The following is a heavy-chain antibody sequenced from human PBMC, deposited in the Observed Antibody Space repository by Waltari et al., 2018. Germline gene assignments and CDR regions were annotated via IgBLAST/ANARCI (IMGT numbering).Heavy chain of an antibody. CDR2: LTRGGNTK. D-gene: IGHD2-15*01. J-gene: IGHJ5*02. CDR1: GFNFRGFE. Sequence: EVQLVESGGGWVQPGGSLRLSCVASGFNFRGFELNWVRQAPGKGLECLSSLTRGGNTKNDADSVRGRFTIARDNANNSLFLEMTGLRVDDTAVYYCVRGGFCSGGRCFSSSVWFDPWGQGNLVTVSS. V-gene: IGHV3-48*03. CDR3: VRGGFCSGGRCFSSSVWFDP.